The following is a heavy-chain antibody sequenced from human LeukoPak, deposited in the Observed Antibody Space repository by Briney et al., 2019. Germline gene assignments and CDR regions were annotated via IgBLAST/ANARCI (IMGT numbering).Heavy chain of an antibody. V-gene: IGHV1-2*02. D-gene: IGHD2-15*01. Sequence: GASVKVSCKASGFTFTAYYLHWVRQAPGQGLEWMGWINPNSGGTIHAQKFQGRVTMTRDTSINTAYMELSRLRSDDTAVYYCAREGYCRGSKCSPLLYWGQGSLVTVSS. J-gene: IGHJ4*02. CDR3: AREGYCRGSKCSPLLY. CDR1: GFTFTAYY. CDR2: INPNSGGT.